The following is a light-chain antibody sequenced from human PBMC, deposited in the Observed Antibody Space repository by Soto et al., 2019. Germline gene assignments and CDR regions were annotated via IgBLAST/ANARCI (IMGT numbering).Light chain of an antibody. CDR2: AAS. J-gene: IGKJ1*01. CDR1: QSISSY. Sequence: DIQITQSPSSLTASVGDRVTITCRASQSISSYLNWYQQKPGKAPKLLIYAASSLQSGVPSRFSGSGSGTDFTLPLSSLQPEDFETYYCQQSYSNPETFGQGTQVDIK. V-gene: IGKV1-39*01. CDR3: QQSYSNPET.